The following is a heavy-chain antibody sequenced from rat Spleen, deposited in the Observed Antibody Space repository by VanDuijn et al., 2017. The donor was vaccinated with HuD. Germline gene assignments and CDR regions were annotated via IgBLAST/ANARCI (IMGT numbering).Heavy chain of an antibody. J-gene: IGHJ4*01. CDR1: GFDFNTYA. CDR2: ISIKTHNYAT. V-gene: IGHV10-4*01. CDR3: TYGGMDA. Sequence: EVQLVESGGGLVQPKGSLKLSCAASGFDFNTYAMSWVRQAPGKGLDWVASISIKTHNYATLYADSVKERFTISRDDSQSMVYLQMNNLKTEDTALYYCTYGGMDAWGQGASVTVSS. D-gene: IGHD1-11*01.